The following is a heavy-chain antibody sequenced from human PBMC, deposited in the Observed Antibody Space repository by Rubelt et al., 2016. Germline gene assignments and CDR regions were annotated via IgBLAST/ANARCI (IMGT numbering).Heavy chain of an antibody. CDR2: INPNSGGP. J-gene: IGHJ4*02. V-gene: IGHV1-2*02. CDR3: ARFAIGGHSSGYLFDY. Sequence: QVQLVQSGAEVKKPGASVKVSCKASGYTFTGYYMHWVRQAPGQGLEWMGWINPNSGGPNYAQKLQGRVNMTRDPSISTAYMGLSRLRSDDPAVYYCARFAIGGHSSGYLFDYWGQGTLVTVSS. D-gene: IGHD3-22*01. CDR1: GYTFTGYY.